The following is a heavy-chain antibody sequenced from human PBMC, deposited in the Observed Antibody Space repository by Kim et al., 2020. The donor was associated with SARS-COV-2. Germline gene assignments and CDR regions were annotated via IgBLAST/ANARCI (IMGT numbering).Heavy chain of an antibody. J-gene: IGHJ6*02. CDR3: ARALWYSSSWHYYYGMDV. CDR1: GFTFSSYE. D-gene: IGHD6-13*01. V-gene: IGHV3-48*03. Sequence: GGSLRLSCAASGFTFSSYEMNWVRQAPGTGLEWVSYISSSGSTIYYADSVKGRFTISRDNAKNSLYLQMNSLRAEDTAVYYCARALWYSSSWHYYYGMDVWGQGTTVTVSS. CDR2: ISSSGSTI.